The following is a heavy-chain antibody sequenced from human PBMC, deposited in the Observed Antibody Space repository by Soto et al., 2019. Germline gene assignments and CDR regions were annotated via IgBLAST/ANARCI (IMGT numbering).Heavy chain of an antibody. CDR2: IFSNDEK. CDR1: GFSLSNARMG. J-gene: IGHJ6*03. Sequence: SGPTLVNPTETLTLTCTVSGFSLSNARMGVSWIRQPPGEALEWLAHIFSNDEKSYSTSLKSRLTISKDTSKSQVVLTMTNMDPVDTATYYCARIVPVAGLEVDYYYYYMGVWGKGTTVTVSS. CDR3: ARIVPVAGLEVDYYYYYMGV. D-gene: IGHD6-19*01. V-gene: IGHV2-26*01.